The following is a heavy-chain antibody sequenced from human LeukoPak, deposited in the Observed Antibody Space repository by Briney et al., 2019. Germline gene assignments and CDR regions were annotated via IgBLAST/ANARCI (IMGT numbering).Heavy chain of an antibody. V-gene: IGHV3-48*04. D-gene: IGHD4-17*01. Sequence: GGSLRLSCAASGFTFSSYSMNWVRQAPGKGLEWVSYISRSSGTIYYADSVKGRFTISRDNAKNSLYLQMNSLRAEDTAVYYCARDYGDYKSYYFDYWGQGTLVTVSS. CDR2: ISRSSGTI. J-gene: IGHJ4*02. CDR3: ARDYGDYKSYYFDY. CDR1: GFTFSSYS.